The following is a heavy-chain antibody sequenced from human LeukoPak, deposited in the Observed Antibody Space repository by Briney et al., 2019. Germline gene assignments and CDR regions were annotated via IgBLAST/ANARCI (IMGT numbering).Heavy chain of an antibody. CDR2: ISSSGSTI. Sequence: PGGSLRLSCAASGFTFSSYEMNWVRQAPGKGLEWVSYISSSGSTIYYADSVKGRFTISRDNAKNSLYLQMNSLRAEDTAVHYCARESRSRPPDAFDIWGQGTMVTVSS. CDR3: ARESRSRPPDAFDI. D-gene: IGHD4-17*01. J-gene: IGHJ3*02. V-gene: IGHV3-48*03. CDR1: GFTFSSYE.